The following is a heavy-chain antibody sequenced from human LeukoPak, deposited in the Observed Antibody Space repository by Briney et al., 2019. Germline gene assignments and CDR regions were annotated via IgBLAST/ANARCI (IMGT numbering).Heavy chain of an antibody. CDR2: IIPLFGIP. CDR3: ETPNYNEGTDY. J-gene: IGHJ4*02. CDR1: GGTFITYA. D-gene: IGHD3-10*01. Sequence: SVKVSCKASGGTFITYAITWVRQAPGQGLEWMGRIIPLFGIPNYAQKFQGRITITADKSTSTAYMELSSLTSEDTAVYYCETPNYNEGTDYWGQGTLVTVSS. V-gene: IGHV1-69*04.